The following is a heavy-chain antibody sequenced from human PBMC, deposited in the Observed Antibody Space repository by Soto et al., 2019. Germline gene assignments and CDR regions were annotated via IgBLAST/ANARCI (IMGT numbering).Heavy chain of an antibody. CDR3: ARVSTVTYNYYGMDV. D-gene: IGHD4-17*01. CDR2: IIPILGIA. CDR1: GGTFSSYT. Sequence: QVQLVQSGAEVKKPGSSVKVSCKASGGTFSSYTISWVRQAPGQGLEWMGRIIPILGIANYAQKFQGRVTITADKSTSTAYMELSSLRSEDTAVYYCARVSTVTYNYYGMDVWGQGTTVTVSS. J-gene: IGHJ6*02. V-gene: IGHV1-69*02.